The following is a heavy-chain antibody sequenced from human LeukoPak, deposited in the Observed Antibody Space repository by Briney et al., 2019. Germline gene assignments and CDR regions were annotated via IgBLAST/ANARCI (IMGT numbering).Heavy chain of an antibody. CDR3: ATSYYDSSGYRD. CDR2: INYSGST. V-gene: IGHV4-59*11. J-gene: IGHJ4*02. D-gene: IGHD3-22*01. Sequence: SETLSLTCTVSGGSISSHSWSWIRQPPGKGLEWIGYINYSGSTNYNHSLKSRVTISIDMAKNQVSLKLSSVTAADTAVYYCATSYYDSSGYRDWGQGTLVTVSS. CDR1: GGSISSHS.